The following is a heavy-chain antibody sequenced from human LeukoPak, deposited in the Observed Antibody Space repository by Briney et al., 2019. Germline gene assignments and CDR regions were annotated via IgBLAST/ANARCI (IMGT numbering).Heavy chain of an antibody. CDR2: LYYSGST. CDR3: ARNSCSGVSCYSPYYFDY. Sequence: SETLSLTCTVSSGSINSYYWSWIRQPAGKVLEWIGSLYYSGSTYYNPSLKSRVTISADTSKNQFSLKLSSVTAADTAVYLCARNSCSGVSCYSPYYFDYWGQGTLVTVSS. V-gene: IGHV4-4*07. J-gene: IGHJ4*02. D-gene: IGHD2-15*01. CDR1: SGSINSYY.